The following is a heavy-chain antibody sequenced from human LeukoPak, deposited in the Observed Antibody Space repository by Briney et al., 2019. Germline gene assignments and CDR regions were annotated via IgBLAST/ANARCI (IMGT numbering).Heavy chain of an antibody. V-gene: IGHV3-23*01. J-gene: IGHJ4*02. CDR2: ISGSGGST. D-gene: IGHD6-19*01. Sequence: GGSLRLSCAASGFTFSSYAMSWVRQAPGKGLEWVSAISGSGGSTYCADSVKGRFTISRDNSKNTLYLQMNNLRAEDTAVYYCAKKSLAVAGPSHFDYWGQGTLVTVSS. CDR1: GFTFSSYA. CDR3: AKKSLAVAGPSHFDY.